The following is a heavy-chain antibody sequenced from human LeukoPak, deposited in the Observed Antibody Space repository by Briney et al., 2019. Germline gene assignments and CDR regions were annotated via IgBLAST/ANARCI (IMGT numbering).Heavy chain of an antibody. CDR2: VSGSGDST. CDR1: GFTFSSYA. D-gene: IGHD4-17*01. Sequence: GGSLRLSCAASGFTFSSYAMSWVRQAPGKGLEWVSGVSGSGDSTYYADSVKGRSTISRDNSKNTLYLQMNSLRAEDTAVYYCARLDYGDNDYYCYMDVWGKGTTVTVSS. CDR3: ARLDYGDNDYYCYMDV. V-gene: IGHV3-23*01. J-gene: IGHJ6*03.